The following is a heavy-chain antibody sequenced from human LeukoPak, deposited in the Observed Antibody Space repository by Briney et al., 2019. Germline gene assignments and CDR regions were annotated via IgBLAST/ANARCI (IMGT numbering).Heavy chain of an antibody. CDR3: AKDANYFDSGSYLIPFDF. J-gene: IGHJ4*02. CDR1: GFTFSRNA. Sequence: GGSLRLSCAASGFTFSRNAMNWLRQAPGKGLEWVASISGNGVGTYYADSVKGRFNISRDNSKNTLYLQMNSLRTEDTAVYHCAKDANYFDSGSYLIPFDFWGQGTLVTVSS. CDR2: ISGNGVGT. D-gene: IGHD3-22*01. V-gene: IGHV3-23*01.